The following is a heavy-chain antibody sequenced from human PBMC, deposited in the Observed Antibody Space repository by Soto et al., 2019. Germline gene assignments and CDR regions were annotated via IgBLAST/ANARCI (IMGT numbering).Heavy chain of an antibody. CDR1: GGSINSGDYY. CDR2: ILYSGTT. Sequence: QVQLQESGPGLVKPSQTLSLTCTVSGGSINSGDYYWSWIRQPPGKGLEWIGYILYSGTTNYNPSLESRLTISVDTSKNQFSLTLTSVTAADTAVYYCARNGALDYWGRGTLVTVSS. V-gene: IGHV4-30-4*01. D-gene: IGHD2-8*01. CDR3: ARNGALDY. J-gene: IGHJ4*02.